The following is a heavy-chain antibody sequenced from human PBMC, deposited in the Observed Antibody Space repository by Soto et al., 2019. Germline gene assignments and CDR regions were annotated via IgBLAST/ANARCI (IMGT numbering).Heavy chain of an antibody. J-gene: IGHJ4*02. Sequence: QVQLQESGPGLVKPSETLSLTCTVXGXXXXXXXXXXIRQPPGKGLEVIGVFYNGGTTNYSPSLKXXXXXXVXXXXXXXXXXXXXVTAADTAVYYCARDGSERPATYWGQGILVTVSS. V-gene: IGHV4-59*01. D-gene: IGHD3-10*01. CDR3: ARDGSERPATY. CDR1: GXXXXXXX. CDR2: FYNGGTT.